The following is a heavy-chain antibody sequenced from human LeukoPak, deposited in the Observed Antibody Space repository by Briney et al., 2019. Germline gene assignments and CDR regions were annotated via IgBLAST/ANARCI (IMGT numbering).Heavy chain of an antibody. Sequence: ASVKVSCKASGYTFTDYALHWVRQAPGQSLEWMGWITTGRGETRYSQEFQRRITFTRDTSASTVYMDLSDLRAEDTAVYYCARRSGIAVAGAFDYWGQGTLVTVSS. V-gene: IGHV1-3*03. D-gene: IGHD6-19*01. J-gene: IGHJ4*02. CDR2: ITTGRGET. CDR1: GYTFTDYA. CDR3: ARRSGIAVAGAFDY.